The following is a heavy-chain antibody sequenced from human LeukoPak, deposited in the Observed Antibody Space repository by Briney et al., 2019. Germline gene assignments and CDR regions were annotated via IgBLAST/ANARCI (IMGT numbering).Heavy chain of an antibody. Sequence: GGSLRLSCAASGFTFNNSPMHWVRQAPGKGLEWVSLISNDGANKYYADSVRGRFTISRDNSKNMLYLQMNSLKIEDTAIYYCAKRDLTTEFDYWGQGTLVTVSS. V-gene: IGHV3-30-3*02. CDR1: GFTFNNSP. CDR2: ISNDGANK. D-gene: IGHD4-17*01. J-gene: IGHJ4*02. CDR3: AKRDLTTEFDY.